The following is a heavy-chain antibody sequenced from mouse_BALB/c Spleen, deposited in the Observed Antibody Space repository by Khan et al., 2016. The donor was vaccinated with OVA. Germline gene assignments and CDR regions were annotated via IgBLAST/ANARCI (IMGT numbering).Heavy chain of an antibody. CDR3: ARSTYRYAFVY. CDR1: GDSITSGY. Sequence: EVQLQESGPSLVKPSQTLSLTCSVTGDSITSGYWNWIRKFPGNKLEYMGYIIYTGYTYYNPSLKSRISITRHTSTNQYYLPLSSVTDEDTATYDCARSTYRYAFVYWGQGTLVTVSA. CDR2: IIYTGYT. V-gene: IGHV3-8*02. D-gene: IGHD2-12*01. J-gene: IGHJ3*01.